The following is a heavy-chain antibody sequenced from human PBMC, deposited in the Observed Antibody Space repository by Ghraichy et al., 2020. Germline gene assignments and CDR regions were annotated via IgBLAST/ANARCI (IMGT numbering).Heavy chain of an antibody. CDR2: ISSHNGPP. CDR3: ARPIAVSGHFFDF. J-gene: IGHJ4*02. CDR1: GFMFSLSV. V-gene: IGHV1-18*01. D-gene: IGHD6-19*01. Sequence: ASLKVSCTASGFMFSLSVLLFVRPSPLQGLSCLFWISSHNGPPNYASKFQPRVPLTTDMSTLTAYMELRSLRSDDTAVYYCARPIAVSGHFFDFWGQGTLVAVSS.